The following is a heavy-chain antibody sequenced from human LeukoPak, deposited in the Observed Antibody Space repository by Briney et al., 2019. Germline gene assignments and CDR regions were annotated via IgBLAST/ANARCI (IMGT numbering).Heavy chain of an antibody. D-gene: IGHD1-20*01. Sequence: PSQTLSLTCTVSGGSISSGGYYWSWIRQPPGKGLEWIGYIYHSGSTYYNPSLKSRVTISVDRSKNQFSLKLSSVTAADTAVYYCARDLNNWNPNWFDPWGQGTLVTVSS. CDR2: IYHSGST. J-gene: IGHJ5*02. CDR1: GGSISSGGYY. CDR3: ARDLNNWNPNWFDP. V-gene: IGHV4-30-2*01.